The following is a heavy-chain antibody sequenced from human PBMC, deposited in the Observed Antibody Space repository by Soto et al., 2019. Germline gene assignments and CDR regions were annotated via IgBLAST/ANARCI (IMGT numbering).Heavy chain of an antibody. CDR3: APHYPDSSGYFDH. CDR2: INPNRGAT. CDR1: GYMFTGNY. D-gene: IGHD3-22*01. J-gene: IGHJ4*02. V-gene: IGHV1-2*02. Sequence: ASVKVSCKASGYMFTGNYMHWVRQAPGQGLEYMGWINPNRGATNYAQKFQGRVTMTWDTSISTAYVELSRLRSDDTAVYYCAPHYPDSSGYFDHWGQGTLVPVSS.